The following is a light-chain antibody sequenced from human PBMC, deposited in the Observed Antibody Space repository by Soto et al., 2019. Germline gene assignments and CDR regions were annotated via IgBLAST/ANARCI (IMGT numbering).Light chain of an antibody. J-gene: IGLJ1*01. CDR2: GQD. CDR3: SAWYDRLQGHV. V-gene: IGLV1-44*01. CDR1: SSNIGAGNS. Sequence: QSVLTQSPSASGTPGQRVTISCSGSSSNIGAGNSVNWYRQIPGTAPKVLIYGQDQRPSRVPDRFSGSRSGTSATLAISGLQSEDEADYYCSAWYDRLQGHVFGTGTKVTVL.